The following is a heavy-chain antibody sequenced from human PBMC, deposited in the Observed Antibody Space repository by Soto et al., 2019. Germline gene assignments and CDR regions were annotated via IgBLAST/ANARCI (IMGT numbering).Heavy chain of an antibody. V-gene: IGHV4-59*01. D-gene: IGHD2-8*01. CDR1: GGSISSYY. CDR3: ARAPACTNGVCYTGGDAFDI. CDR2: IYYSGST. Sequence: SETLSLTCTVSGGSISSYYWSWIRQPPGKGLEWIGYIYYSGSTNYNPSLKSRVTISVDTSNNQFSLKLSSVTAADTAVYYCARAPACTNGVCYTGGDAFDIWGQGTMVTVSS. J-gene: IGHJ3*02.